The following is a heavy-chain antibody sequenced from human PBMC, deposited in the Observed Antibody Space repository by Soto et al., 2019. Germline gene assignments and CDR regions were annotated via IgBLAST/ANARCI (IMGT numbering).Heavy chain of an antibody. CDR2: IKPDAGVA. J-gene: IGHJ3*01. CDR1: GFIFSTHW. Sequence: PGGSLRLSCAASGFIFSTHWMTWARQGPGKGLEWLATIKPDAGVAYYADSVKGRFTISRDNAKNSLFLQMNSLRAEDTAVYYCARRASRWGQGTMVTVSS. CDR3: ARRASR. V-gene: IGHV3-7*01. D-gene: IGHD1-26*01.